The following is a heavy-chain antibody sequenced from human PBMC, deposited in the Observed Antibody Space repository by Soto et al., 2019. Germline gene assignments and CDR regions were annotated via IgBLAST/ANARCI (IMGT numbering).Heavy chain of an antibody. J-gene: IGHJ5*02. Sequence: QVQLVQSGAEVKKPGSSVKVSCKASGGTFSSYAISWVRQAPGQGLEWMGGIIPIFGTANYAQKFQGRLTITADEYTSTEYMELSSLRSEDTAVYYCARDGCWFEELIGQAHPWGQGTLVTVSS. CDR3: ARDGCWFEELIGQAHP. CDR1: GGTFSSYA. V-gene: IGHV1-69*01. CDR2: IIPIFGTA. D-gene: IGHD3-10*01.